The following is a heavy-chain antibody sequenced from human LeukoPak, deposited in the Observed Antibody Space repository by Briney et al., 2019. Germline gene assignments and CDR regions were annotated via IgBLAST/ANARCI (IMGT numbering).Heavy chain of an antibody. J-gene: IGHJ6*02. CDR3: AVRPNDQYCSSTSCSPGYGMDV. CDR1: GGFISSYY. CDR2: IYYSGST. D-gene: IGHD2-2*01. Sequence: SETLSLTCTVSGGFISSYYWSWIRQPPGKGLEWIGYIYYSGSTNYNPSLKSRVTISVDTSKNQFSLKLSSVTAADTAVYYCAVRPNDQYCSSTSCSPGYGMDVWGQGTTVTVSS. V-gene: IGHV4-59*01.